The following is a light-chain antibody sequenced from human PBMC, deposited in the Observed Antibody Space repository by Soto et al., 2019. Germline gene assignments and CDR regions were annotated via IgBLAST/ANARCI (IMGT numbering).Light chain of an antibody. J-gene: IGKJ4*01. CDR3: QQYNNWPRVT. Sequence: EIVFTQSPGTLSLSPGERATLSCSASQSVSSYLAWYQQKPGQAPRLLIYGASSRATGIPDRFSGSGSGTDFTLTISRLEPEDFAVYYCQQYNNWPRVTFGGGTKVEIK. V-gene: IGKV3-20*01. CDR2: GAS. CDR1: QSVSSY.